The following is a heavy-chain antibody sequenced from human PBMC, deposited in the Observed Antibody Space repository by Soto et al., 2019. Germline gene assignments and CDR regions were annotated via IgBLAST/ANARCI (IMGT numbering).Heavy chain of an antibody. CDR3: ARGSIAAAPQGYNWFDP. CDR1: GYTFTGYY. J-gene: IGHJ5*02. V-gene: IGHV1-2*04. D-gene: IGHD6-13*01. CDR2: INPNSGGT. Sequence: ASVKVSCKASGYTFTGYYMHWVRQAPGQGLEWMGWINPNSGGTNYAQKFQGWVTMTRDTSISTAYMELSRLRSDDTAVYYCARGSIAAAPQGYNWFDPWGQGTLVTVSS.